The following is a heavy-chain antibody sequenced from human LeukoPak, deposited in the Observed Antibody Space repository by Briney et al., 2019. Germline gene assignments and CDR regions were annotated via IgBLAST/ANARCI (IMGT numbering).Heavy chain of an antibody. J-gene: IGHJ4*02. D-gene: IGHD2-8*02. CDR2: IKPDGSEK. V-gene: IGHV3-7*01. CDR1: GFTFSSYW. Sequence: GGSLRLSCVASGFTFSSYWMNWVRQAPGKGLEWVAIIKPDGSEKFYADSVRDRFTISRDNAKNSLYLQMNSLRADDTAVYYWARGGPWSGDNGGQGPLVPVPS. CDR3: ARGGPWSGDN.